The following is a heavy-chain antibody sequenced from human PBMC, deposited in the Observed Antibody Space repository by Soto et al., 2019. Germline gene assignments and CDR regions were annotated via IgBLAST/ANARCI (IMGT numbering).Heavy chain of an antibody. J-gene: IGHJ6*02. V-gene: IGHV4-31*03. CDR3: ARDNPDVGRQGLDV. CDR2: MYYSGST. CDR1: GDSITSRTCY. D-gene: IGHD1-26*01. Sequence: SETLYLTCTVSGDSITSRTCYGNASRQYRGKGVECIVYMYYSGSTYYNTSLKSRVSISRDKSKNQFYLGLSSVTDADTAVYYCARDNPDVGRQGLDVWGQGTMVTVSS.